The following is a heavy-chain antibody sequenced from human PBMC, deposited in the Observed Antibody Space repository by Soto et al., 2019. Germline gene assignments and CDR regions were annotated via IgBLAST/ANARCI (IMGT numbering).Heavy chain of an antibody. V-gene: IGHV3-11*01. Sequence: QVQLVESGGGLVKPGGSLSLACADSGFTFSDYYMRWIRQAPGKGLEWVSDISSSGSTIYYADSVQGRFTISRDNAKNSLYLQMNSLRAEDTAVYYCARDPDGYNPLFDYWGQGTLGTVSS. CDR3: ARDPDGYNPLFDY. J-gene: IGHJ4*02. CDR2: ISSSGSTI. D-gene: IGHD5-12*01. CDR1: GFTFSDYY.